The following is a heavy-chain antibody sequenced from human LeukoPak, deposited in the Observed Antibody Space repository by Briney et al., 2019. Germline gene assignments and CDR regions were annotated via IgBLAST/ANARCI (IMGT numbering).Heavy chain of an antibody. CDR3: ARGYYYDSSGYYYDGGFDP. CDR2: ISGSGGST. V-gene: IGHV3-23*01. CDR1: GFTFSSYG. J-gene: IGHJ5*02. D-gene: IGHD3-22*01. Sequence: GGTLRLSCAASGFTFSSYGMSWVRQAPGKGLEWVSAISGSGGSTYYADSVKGRFTISRDNSKNTLYLQMNSLRAEDTAVYYCARGYYYDSSGYYYDGGFDPWGQGTLVTVSS.